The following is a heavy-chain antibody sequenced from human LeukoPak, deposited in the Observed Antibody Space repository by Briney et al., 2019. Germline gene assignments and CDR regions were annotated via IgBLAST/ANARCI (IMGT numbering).Heavy chain of an antibody. Sequence: PGGSLRLSCAASGFTFSSYAMSWVRQAPGKGLEWIGEINHSGSTNYNPSLKSRVTISVDTSKNQFSLKLSSVTAADTAVYYCARFTVVARSEDYWGQGTLVTVSS. CDR2: INHSGST. CDR1: GFTFSSYA. V-gene: IGHV4-34*01. J-gene: IGHJ4*02. CDR3: ARFTVVARSEDY. D-gene: IGHD2-15*01.